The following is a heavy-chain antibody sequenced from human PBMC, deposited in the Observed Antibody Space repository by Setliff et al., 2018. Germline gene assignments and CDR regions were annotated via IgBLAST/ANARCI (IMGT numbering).Heavy chain of an antibody. D-gene: IGHD1-20*01. CDR1: GFTFSSFL. V-gene: IGHV3-7*01. Sequence: GGSLRLSCAASGFTFSSFLMAWVRQSPGKGLEWVANINQDGSAQYYVDSVKGRFTISRDNAKSTVYLLLNGLTVDDTAMYYCAKFSRYTDSQGEFDFWGQGALVTVSS. CDR3: AKFSRYTDSQGEFDF. J-gene: IGHJ4*02. CDR2: INQDGSAQ.